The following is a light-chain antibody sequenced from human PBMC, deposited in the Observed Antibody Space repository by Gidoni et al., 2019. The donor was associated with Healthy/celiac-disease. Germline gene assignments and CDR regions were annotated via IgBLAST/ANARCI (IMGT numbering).Light chain of an antibody. CDR2: DAS. CDR1: QDISNY. J-gene: IGKJ4*01. V-gene: IGKV1-33*01. Sequence: DSQMTQSPSSLSASVGDRVTITCQARQDISNYLNWYQQKPGKAPKLLLYDASNLETGVPSRFIGSGSGTDFTFTISSLQPEDIATYYCQQYDNLLALTFGGXTKVEIK. CDR3: QQYDNLLALT.